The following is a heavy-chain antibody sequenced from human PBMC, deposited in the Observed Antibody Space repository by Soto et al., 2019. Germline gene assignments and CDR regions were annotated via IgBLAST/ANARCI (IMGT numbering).Heavy chain of an antibody. CDR2: ISSSGDGT. D-gene: IGHD3-3*01. Sequence: EVQLLESGGGLIQPGGSLRLSCAASGFTFNSYAMTWVRQAPGKGLEWVSIISSSGDGTYYVDSVKGRFTISRDNSRNTLNLQMNSLRAEDTAVYYCAKNADFWSWGMYVWGQGTTVTVSS. V-gene: IGHV3-23*01. J-gene: IGHJ6*02. CDR3: AKNADFWSWGMYV. CDR1: GFTFNSYA.